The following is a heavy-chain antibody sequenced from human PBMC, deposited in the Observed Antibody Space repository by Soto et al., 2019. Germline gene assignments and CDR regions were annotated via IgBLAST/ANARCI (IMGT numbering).Heavy chain of an antibody. CDR3: ARVLVLGYCSGGSCYAYGMDV. V-gene: IGHV5-51*01. J-gene: IGHJ6*02. D-gene: IGHD2-15*01. CDR2: IYPGDSDT. Sequence: LKISCKGSGYSFTSYWIGWVRQMPGKGLEWMGIIYPGDSDTRYSPSFQGQVTISADKSISTAYLQWSSLKASDTAMYYCARVLVLGYCSGGSCYAYGMDVWGQGTTVTVSS. CDR1: GYSFTSYW.